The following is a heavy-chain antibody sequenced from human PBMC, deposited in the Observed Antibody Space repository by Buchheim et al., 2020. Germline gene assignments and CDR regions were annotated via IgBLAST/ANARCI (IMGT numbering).Heavy chain of an antibody. CDR1: GFTLGDHY. D-gene: IGHD3-22*01. Sequence: EVQLVESGGDLVQPGGSLRLSCAASGFTLGDHYMGWVRQAPGKGLEWIGRTRNKANSYTTEYAASVKGRFTISRDDSKNSLFLQMNSLKTEDTAVYFCVRDWAMIAGGMDVWGQGTT. V-gene: IGHV3-72*01. CDR3: VRDWAMIAGGMDV. CDR2: TRNKANSYTT. J-gene: IGHJ6*02.